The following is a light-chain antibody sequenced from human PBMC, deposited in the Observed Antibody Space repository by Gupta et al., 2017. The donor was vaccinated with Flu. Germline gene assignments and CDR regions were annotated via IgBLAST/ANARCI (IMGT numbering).Light chain of an antibody. V-gene: IGKV2-28*01. Sequence: DIVVTQSPLSLPVTPGEPASISCRSSQSLLHSDGYTYLDWYLQKPGQSPQLLIYLGSNRASGVPDRFSGSGSGTDFTLTISRLEAEDFGVYYCLHGIKSPRAFGQGTKVEIK. J-gene: IGKJ1*01. CDR1: QSLLHSDGYTY. CDR3: LHGIKSPRA. CDR2: LGS.